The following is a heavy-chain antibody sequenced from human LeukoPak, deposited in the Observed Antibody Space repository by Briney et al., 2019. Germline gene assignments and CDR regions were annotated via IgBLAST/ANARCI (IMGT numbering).Heavy chain of an antibody. J-gene: IGHJ6*02. CDR2: ISSSGTMT. Sequence: GGSLRLSCAASGFTFSNYGMTWVRQAPGKGLEWLSHISSSGTMTYYADSVKGRFTSSRDDARNSVYLQMNSLSAEDTAVYYCARDRLVNPTYYYYYYGMDVWGLGTTVTVSS. CDR3: ARDRLVNPTYYYYYYGMDV. CDR1: GFTFSNYG. D-gene: IGHD4-23*01. V-gene: IGHV3-48*03.